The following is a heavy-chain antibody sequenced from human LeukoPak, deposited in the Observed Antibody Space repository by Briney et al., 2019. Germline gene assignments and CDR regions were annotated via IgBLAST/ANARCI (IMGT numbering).Heavy chain of an antibody. J-gene: IGHJ3*02. CDR3: ARDEMYYYDSSGLGWDAVDS. Sequence: SETLSLTCTVSGGSISSYYWSWIRQPAGKGLEWIVRISTSGSTNYNPSLKSRVTMSVETSKNQFSLRLCSVRPPDTPVYFSARDEMYYYDSSGLGWDAVDSWGQGTMVIVSA. CDR2: ISTSGST. V-gene: IGHV4-4*07. D-gene: IGHD3-22*01. CDR1: GGSISSYY.